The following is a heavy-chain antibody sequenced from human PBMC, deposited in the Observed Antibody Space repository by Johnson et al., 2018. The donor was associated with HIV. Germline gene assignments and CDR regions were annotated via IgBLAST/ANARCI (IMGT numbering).Heavy chain of an antibody. V-gene: IGHV3-48*04. CDR1: RFTFSTYG. J-gene: IGHJ3*02. CDR2: ISSSGSTI. CDR3: AREDQDAFDI. Sequence: VQLVESGGGVVQPGRSLRLSCAASRFTFSTYGMNWIRQAPGKGLEWVSYISSSGSTIYYADSVKGRFTISRDNAKNSLYLQMNSLRAEDTAVYYCAREDQDAFDIWGQGTMVTVSS.